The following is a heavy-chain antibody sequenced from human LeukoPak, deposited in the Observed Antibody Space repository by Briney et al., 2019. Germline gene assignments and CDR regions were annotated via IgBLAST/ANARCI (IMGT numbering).Heavy chain of an antibody. D-gene: IGHD2-15*01. CDR2: ISRSGGST. J-gene: IGHJ4*02. Sequence: GGSLRLSCAASGFSFNTYAMSWVRQAPGKGLEWVSAISRSGGSTYYADSVKGRFTISRDNSKNTLYLQIHSLRAEDTAVYYCAKGKGSSSSSIDWWGQGTLVSVSS. CDR1: GFSFNTYA. V-gene: IGHV3-23*01. CDR3: AKGKGSSSSSIDW.